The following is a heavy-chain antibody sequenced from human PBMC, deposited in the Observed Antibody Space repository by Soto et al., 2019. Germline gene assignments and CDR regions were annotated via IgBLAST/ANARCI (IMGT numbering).Heavy chain of an antibody. D-gene: IGHD6-19*01. CDR3: VKDRVALAGFDV. Sequence: QVHLEESGPGLLKPSETLSLTCSVSGVSISSAFWSWIRQPAGKGLEYIGRFYADTSANEHPSLKSRLSMSRDMSKNQLSLRLTSVTASDTGVYYCVKDRVALAGFDVWGHGTLVTVS. CDR1: GVSISSAF. CDR2: FYADTSA. J-gene: IGHJ3*01. V-gene: IGHV4-4*07.